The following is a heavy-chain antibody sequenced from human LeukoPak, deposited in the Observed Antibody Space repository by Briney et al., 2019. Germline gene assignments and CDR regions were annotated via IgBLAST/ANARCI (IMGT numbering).Heavy chain of an antibody. Sequence: ASVKVSCKASGYTFTSYAMNWVRQAPGQGLEWMGWINTNTGNPTYAQGFTGRFVFSLDTSVNTAYLQISSLKAEDTAVYYCARTGDAPYYDFWSGYFVSRTPSDAFDIWGQGTMVTVSS. D-gene: IGHD3-3*01. J-gene: IGHJ3*02. CDR1: GYTFTSYA. CDR2: INTNTGNP. CDR3: ARTGDAPYYDFWSGYFVSRTPSDAFDI. V-gene: IGHV7-4-1*02.